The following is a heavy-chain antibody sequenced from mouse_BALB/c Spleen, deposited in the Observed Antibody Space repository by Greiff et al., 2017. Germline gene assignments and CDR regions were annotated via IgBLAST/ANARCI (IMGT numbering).Heavy chain of an antibody. CDR3: ARSGGYGTRGFAY. CDR2: ISYSGST. J-gene: IGHJ3*01. D-gene: IGHD1-1*01. CDR1: GDSITSGY. Sequence: EVQLQESGPSLVKPSQTLSLTCSVTGDSITSGYWNWIRKVPGNKLEYMGYISYSGSTYYNPSRKSRISITRDTSKNQYYLQLNSVTTEDTATAYCARSGGYGTRGFAYWGQGTLVTVSA. V-gene: IGHV3-8*02.